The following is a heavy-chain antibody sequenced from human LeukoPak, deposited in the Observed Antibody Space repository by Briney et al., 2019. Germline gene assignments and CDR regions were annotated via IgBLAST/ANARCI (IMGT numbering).Heavy chain of an antibody. V-gene: IGHV1-69*04. J-gene: IGHJ4*02. CDR2: IIPILGIA. D-gene: IGHD1-26*01. CDR1: GGTFSSYA. Sequence: SVKVSCKASGGTFSSYAISWVRQAPGQGLEWMGRIIPILGIANYAQKFQGRVTITADKSTSTAYMELSSLRSEDTAVYYCAKEREPYYFDYWGQGTLVTVSS. CDR3: AKEREPYYFDY.